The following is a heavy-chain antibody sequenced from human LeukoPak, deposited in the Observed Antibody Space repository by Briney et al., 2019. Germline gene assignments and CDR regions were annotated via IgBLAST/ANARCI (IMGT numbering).Heavy chain of an antibody. D-gene: IGHD6-13*01. Sequence: GASVNVSCKASGFTFTGYYMHWVRQAPGQGLEWMGRINPNSGGTNYAQKFQGRVTMTRDTSISTAYMELSRLRSDDTAVYYCARAAAADPFDYWGQGTLVTVSS. CDR3: ARAAAADPFDY. CDR1: GFTFTGYY. CDR2: INPNSGGT. V-gene: IGHV1-2*06. J-gene: IGHJ4*02.